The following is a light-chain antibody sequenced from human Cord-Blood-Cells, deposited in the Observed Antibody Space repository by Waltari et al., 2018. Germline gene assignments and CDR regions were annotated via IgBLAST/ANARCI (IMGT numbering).Light chain of an antibody. CDR3: QAWDSSTVV. CDR2: QDS. J-gene: IGLJ2*01. V-gene: IGLV3-1*01. CDR1: KLGDKY. Sequence: SYELTQPPSVSVSPGQTASITCSGDKLGDKYACWYQQKPGQSPVRVIYQDSKRPSGIPRRFSGSNAGNTATLTIGGTQAMDEADYFCQAWDSSTVVFGGGTKLTVL.